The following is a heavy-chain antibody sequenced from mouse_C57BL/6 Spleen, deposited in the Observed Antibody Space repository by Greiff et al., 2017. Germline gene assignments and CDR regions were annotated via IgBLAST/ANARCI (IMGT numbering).Heavy chain of an antibody. CDR3: ARGPYYGSSRAWFAY. J-gene: IGHJ3*01. Sequence: VQLQQPGAELVRPGSSVKLSCKASGYTFTSYWMHWVKQRPIQGLEWIGNIDPSDSETHYNQKFKDKATLTVDKSSSTAYMQLSSLTSEDSAVYYCARGPYYGSSRAWFAYWGQGTLVTVSA. V-gene: IGHV1-52*01. D-gene: IGHD1-1*01. CDR1: GYTFTSYW. CDR2: IDPSDSET.